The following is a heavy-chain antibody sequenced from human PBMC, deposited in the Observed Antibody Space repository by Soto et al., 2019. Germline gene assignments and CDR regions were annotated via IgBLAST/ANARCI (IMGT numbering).Heavy chain of an antibody. V-gene: IGHV4-61*01. Sequence: TSETLSLTCTVSGGSVSSGRYYWSWIRQPPGKGLEWIGGISYSGSTNYNPSLKSRVTISVDTSKNQFSLRLSSVTAADTAVYYCARGWFGELLQLGYWGQGTLVTVSS. D-gene: IGHD3-10*01. J-gene: IGHJ4*02. CDR1: GGSVSSGRYY. CDR3: ARGWFGELLQLGY. CDR2: ISYSGST.